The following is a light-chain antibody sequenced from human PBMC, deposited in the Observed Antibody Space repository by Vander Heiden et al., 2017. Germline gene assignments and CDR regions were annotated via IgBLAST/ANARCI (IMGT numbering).Light chain of an antibody. Sequence: DIQLTLSPSFLSASVGETTTITCRASQAVSSSLTWYQQKPGNAPRILISGTSNLESGVPSRFSGSRSGSEFTLTVTSLQPDDFASYYCQQLNSYPITFGQGTRLEI. CDR1: QAVSSS. CDR3: QQLNSYPIT. V-gene: IGKV1-9*01. J-gene: IGKJ5*01. CDR2: GTS.